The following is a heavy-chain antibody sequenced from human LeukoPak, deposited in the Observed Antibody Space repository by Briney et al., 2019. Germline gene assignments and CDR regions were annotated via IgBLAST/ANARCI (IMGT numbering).Heavy chain of an antibody. D-gene: IGHD3-10*01. CDR3: ARSVWFGEMFAVSHGGRAEYYFDY. V-gene: IGHV5-51*01. CDR1: GYSFTSYW. CDR2: IYPGDSDT. Sequence: GESLKISCKGSGYSFTSYWIGWVRQMPGKGLEWMGIIYPGDSDTRYSPSFQGQVTISADKSISTAYLQWSSLKASDTAMYYCARSVWFGEMFAVSHGGRAEYYFDYWGQGTLVTVSS. J-gene: IGHJ4*02.